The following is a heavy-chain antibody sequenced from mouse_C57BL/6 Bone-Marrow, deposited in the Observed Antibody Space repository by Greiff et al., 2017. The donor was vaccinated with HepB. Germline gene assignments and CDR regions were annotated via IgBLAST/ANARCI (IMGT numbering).Heavy chain of an antibody. CDR3: AKRHGGDLYYDYTVYYFDY. Sequence: QVQLQQPGAELVRPGSSVKLSCKASGYTFTSYWMDWVKQRPGQGLEWIGNIYPSDSETHYNQKFKDKATLTVDKSSRTAYMQLSSLTSEDSAVYYWAKRHGGDLYYDYTVYYFDYWGQGTTLTVSS. CDR2: IYPSDSET. J-gene: IGHJ2*01. V-gene: IGHV1-61*01. CDR1: GYTFTSYW. D-gene: IGHD2-4*01.